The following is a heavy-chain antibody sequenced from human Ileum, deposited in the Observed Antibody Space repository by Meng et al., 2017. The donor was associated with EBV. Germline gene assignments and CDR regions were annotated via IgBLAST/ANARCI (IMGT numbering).Heavy chain of an antibody. CDR2: TYYRSKWYN. Sequence: QVQLQQSGPGLVTPSXTLLLTFAXSGDSVASNSAAWNWIRQSPSRGLEWLGRTYYRSKWYNDYAQSVKSRLTINPDTSKNQFSLQLNSVTPEDTAVYFCARETTGGYYFDYWGQGTLVTVSS. CDR3: ARETTGGYYFDY. D-gene: IGHD1-1*01. CDR1: GDSVASNSAA. J-gene: IGHJ4*02. V-gene: IGHV6-1*01.